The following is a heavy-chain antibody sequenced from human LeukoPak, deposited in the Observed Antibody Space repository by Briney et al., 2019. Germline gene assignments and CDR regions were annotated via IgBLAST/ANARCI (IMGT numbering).Heavy chain of an antibody. CDR2: ISGSGGST. Sequence: GGSLRLSCAASGFTFSSYAMSWVRQAPGKGLEWVSAISGSGGSTYYADSVKGRFTISRDNSKNTLYLQMNSLRAEDTAVYYCAKDRGRLLWFGTTFDCWGQGTLVTVSS. V-gene: IGHV3-23*01. CDR3: AKDRGRLLWFGTTFDC. CDR1: GFTFSSYA. J-gene: IGHJ4*02. D-gene: IGHD3-10*01.